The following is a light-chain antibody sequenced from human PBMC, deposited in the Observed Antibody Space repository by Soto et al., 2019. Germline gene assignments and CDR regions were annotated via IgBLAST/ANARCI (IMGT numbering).Light chain of an antibody. V-gene: IGKV3-20*01. CDR3: QQYGASSRT. Sequence: ESVLTQSRGTLSVSPGERATLSGRASQSVSSNLAWYQQKPGQAPRLLIYGASTRATGIPARFSGSGSGTEFTLTISRLEPEDFTVYYCQQYGASSRTFGQGTKVDI. CDR2: GAS. CDR1: QSVSSN. J-gene: IGKJ1*01.